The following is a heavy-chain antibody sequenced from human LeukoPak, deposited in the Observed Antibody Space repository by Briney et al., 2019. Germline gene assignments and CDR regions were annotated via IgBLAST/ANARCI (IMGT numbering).Heavy chain of an antibody. J-gene: IGHJ5*02. CDR2: IYYSGST. V-gene: IGHV4-61*01. D-gene: IGHD3-10*01. CDR3: AREARGLLWFGETA. Sequence: SETLSLTCTVSGGSVSRGSYWSWIRQPPGKGLEWIGYIYYSGSTNYNPSLKSRVTISVDTSKNQFSLKLSSVTAADTAVYYCAREARGLLWFGETAWGQGTLVTVSS. CDR1: GGSVSRGSY.